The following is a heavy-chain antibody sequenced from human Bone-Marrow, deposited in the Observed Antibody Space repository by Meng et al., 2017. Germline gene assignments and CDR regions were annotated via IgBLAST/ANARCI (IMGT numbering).Heavy chain of an antibody. V-gene: IGHV3-43D*03. D-gene: IGHD4-17*01. CDR2: ISWDGGST. CDR3: AKDINPHYGGYFDY. Sequence: GESLKISCAASGFTFDDYAMHWVRQAPGKGLEWVSLISWDGGSTYYADSVKGRFTISRDNSKNSLYLQMNSLRAEGTALYYCAKDINPHYGGYFDYWGQGTLVTVSS. J-gene: IGHJ4*02. CDR1: GFTFDDYA.